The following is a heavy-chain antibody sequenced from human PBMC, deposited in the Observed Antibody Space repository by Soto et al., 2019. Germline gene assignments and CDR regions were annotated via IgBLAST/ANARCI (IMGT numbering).Heavy chain of an antibody. J-gene: IGHJ6*02. D-gene: IGHD5-12*01. CDR3: ANDKGVYSGYDYSTPGTDV. V-gene: IGHV3-30*18. CDR1: GFTFSSYG. CDR2: ISYDGSNK. Sequence: GGSLRLSCAASGFTFSSYGMHWVRQAPGKGLEWVAVISYDGSNKYYADSVKGRFTISRDNSKNTLYLQMNSLRAEDTAVYYCANDKGVYSGYDYSTPGTDVWGQGTTVTVSS.